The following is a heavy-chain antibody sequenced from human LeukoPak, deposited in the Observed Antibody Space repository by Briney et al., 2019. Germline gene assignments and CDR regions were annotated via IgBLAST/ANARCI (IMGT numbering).Heavy chain of an antibody. V-gene: IGHV3-15*01. CDR1: GFTFSNDW. J-gene: IGHJ4*02. CDR3: AQFS. D-gene: IGHD5-24*01. CDR2: IKSKIDGGTT. Sequence: GGTLRLSCAASGFTFSNDWMSWVRQAPGKGLEWVGRIKSKIDGGTTDYAAPVKGRFTISRDDSKNTLYLQMNSLKTEDTAVYYCAQFSWGQGTLVTVSS.